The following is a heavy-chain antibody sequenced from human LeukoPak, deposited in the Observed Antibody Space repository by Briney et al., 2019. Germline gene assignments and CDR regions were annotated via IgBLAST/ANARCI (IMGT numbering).Heavy chain of an antibody. V-gene: IGHV3-20*04. Sequence: RPGGSLRLSCAASGFTFSTYNMNWLRQAPGKGLEWVSGINWNGGSTGYADSVKGRFTISRDNAKNSLYLQMNSLRAEDTALYYCAKDRLRKSSRIYYFDYWGQGTLVTVSS. J-gene: IGHJ4*02. CDR1: GFTFSTYN. D-gene: IGHD2/OR15-2a*01. CDR3: AKDRLRKSSRIYYFDY. CDR2: INWNGGST.